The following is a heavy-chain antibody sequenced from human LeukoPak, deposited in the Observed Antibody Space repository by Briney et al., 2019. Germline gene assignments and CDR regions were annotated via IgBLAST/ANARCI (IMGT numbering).Heavy chain of an antibody. Sequence: SETLSLTCTVSGASIRSGDYYWSWVRQPPGKGLEWIGYIYDSGSTYYNPSLKSRITISVDTSENRFSLKLSSVTATDTAVYYCARDCSGGSCYGAFDIWGQGTMVTVSS. CDR3: ARDCSGGSCYGAFDI. CDR2: IYDSGST. D-gene: IGHD2-15*01. V-gene: IGHV4-30-4*01. J-gene: IGHJ3*02. CDR1: GASIRSGDYY.